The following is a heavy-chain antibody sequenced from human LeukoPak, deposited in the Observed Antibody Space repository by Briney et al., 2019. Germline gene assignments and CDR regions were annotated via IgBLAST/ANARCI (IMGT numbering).Heavy chain of an antibody. CDR1: GYTFPSYD. CDR3: ARHHESRYCSSTSCPTGWFDP. D-gene: IGHD2-2*01. V-gene: IGHV1-8*01. Sequence: ASVKVSCKASGYTFPSYDINWVRQATGQGLEWMGWMNPNSGNTGYAQKFQGRVTMTRNTSISTAYMELSSLRSEDTAVYYCARHHESRYCSSTSCPTGWFDPWGQGTLVTVSS. J-gene: IGHJ5*02. CDR2: MNPNSGNT.